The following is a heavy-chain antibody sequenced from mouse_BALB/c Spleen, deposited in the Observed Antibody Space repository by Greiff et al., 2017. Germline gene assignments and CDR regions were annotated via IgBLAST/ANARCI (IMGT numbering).Heavy chain of an antibody. J-gene: IGHJ2*01. Sequence: EVQLQQSGPGLVKPSQSLSLTCTVTGYSITSDYAWNWIRQFPGNKLEWMGYISYSGSTSYNPSLKSRISITRDTSKNQFFLQLNSVTTEDTATYYCARWSYDYDYFDYWGQGTTLTVSS. CDR1: GYSITSDYA. CDR3: ARWSYDYDYFDY. V-gene: IGHV3-2*02. D-gene: IGHD2-4*01. CDR2: ISYSGST.